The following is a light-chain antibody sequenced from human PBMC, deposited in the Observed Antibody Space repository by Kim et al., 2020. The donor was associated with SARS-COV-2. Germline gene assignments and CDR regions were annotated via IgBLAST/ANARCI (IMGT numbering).Light chain of an antibody. CDR1: QGLYDY. V-gene: IGKV1-9*01. CDR2: EAS. CDR3: QQFQNYPFT. J-gene: IGKJ2*01. Sequence: SASVGDSVTSTCRASQGLYDYVAWYQQKPGRAPKLLIQEASTLVSGVPSRFSGGGSGTVFTLTISGLQPEDFATYYCQQFQNYPFTFGQGTKLEIK.